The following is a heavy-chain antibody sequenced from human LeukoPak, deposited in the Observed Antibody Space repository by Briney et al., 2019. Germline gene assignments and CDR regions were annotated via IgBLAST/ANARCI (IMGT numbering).Heavy chain of an antibody. CDR2: IKQGGSEK. V-gene: IGHV3-7*03. CDR3: ARVGLEQWLGTDY. Sequence: GGSLRRSCAASGFTFSSYWMSWVRQAPGKGREGVANIKQGGSEKYYVVSVKGRFTIPRDNAKNSLYLQMNSLRAEDTAVYYCARVGLEQWLGTDYWGQGTLVTVSS. D-gene: IGHD6-19*01. J-gene: IGHJ4*02. CDR1: GFTFSSYW.